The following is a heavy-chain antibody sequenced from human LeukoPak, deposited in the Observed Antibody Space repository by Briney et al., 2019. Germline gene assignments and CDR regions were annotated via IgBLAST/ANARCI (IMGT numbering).Heavy chain of an antibody. Sequence: ASVKVSCKASGYTLTNYGISWVRQAPGQGLEWMGWISAYNGNTNSAQIPQGRVTMTTDTSTSTAYMELRSLRSDDTAVYYCARSGVGYFYDSSGYYPLDYWGQGTLVTVSS. D-gene: IGHD3-22*01. J-gene: IGHJ4*02. CDR2: ISAYNGNT. CDR1: GYTLTNYG. CDR3: ARSGVGYFYDSSGYYPLDY. V-gene: IGHV1-18*01.